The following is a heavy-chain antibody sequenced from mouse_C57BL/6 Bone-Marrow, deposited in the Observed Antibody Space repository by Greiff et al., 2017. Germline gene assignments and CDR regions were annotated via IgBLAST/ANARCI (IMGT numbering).Heavy chain of an antibody. J-gene: IGHJ1*03. CDR2: INYDGSST. D-gene: IGHD2-3*01. Sequence: EVMLVESEGGLVQPGSSMKLSCTASGFTFSDYYMAWVRQVPEKGLEWVANINYDGSSTYYMDSLKSRFIISRDNAKNILYLKMSSLNSENTATYYCARCMGLLRDGWYFDVWGRGTTVTVSS. CDR1: GFTFSDYY. V-gene: IGHV5-16*01. CDR3: ARCMGLLRDGWYFDV.